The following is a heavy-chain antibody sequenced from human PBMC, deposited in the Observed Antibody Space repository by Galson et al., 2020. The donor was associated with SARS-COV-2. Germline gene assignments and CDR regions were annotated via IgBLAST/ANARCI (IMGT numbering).Heavy chain of an antibody. J-gene: IGHJ3*02. V-gene: IGHV3-9*01. CDR3: ARAADCGGDCYLDAFDI. D-gene: IGHD2-21*02. CDR1: GFTFDDYG. CDR2: ISWNSVNI. Sequence: GGSLRLSCAASGFTFDDYGMHWVRQGPGKGLEWVSGISWNSVNIGYADSVKGRFTISRDNAKNSLYLQMNSLRAEDTALYYCARAADCGGDCYLDAFDIWGQGTMVIVSS.